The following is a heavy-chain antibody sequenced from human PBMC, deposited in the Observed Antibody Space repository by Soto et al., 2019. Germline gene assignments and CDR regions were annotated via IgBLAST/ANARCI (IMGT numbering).Heavy chain of an antibody. V-gene: IGHV2-5*02. Sequence: QITLKESGPTLVKPTQTLTLTCTFSGFSLSTSGVGVGWIRQPPGKALEWLALIYWDDDKRYSPSLRSRLTINKDPSKTQVVLTMTNMDPVDTATYYCIQSRCGGDCLQSYASHYYYGMDVWGQGTTVTVSS. CDR1: GFSLSTSGVG. CDR2: IYWDDDK. J-gene: IGHJ6*02. CDR3: IQSRCGGDCLQSYASHYYYGMDV. D-gene: IGHD2-21*02.